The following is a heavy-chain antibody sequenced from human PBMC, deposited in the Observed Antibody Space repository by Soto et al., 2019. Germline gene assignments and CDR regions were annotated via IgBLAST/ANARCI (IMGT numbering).Heavy chain of an antibody. J-gene: IGHJ4*02. CDR3: ATSYGDYDVYFDY. Sequence: SSETLSLTCAVSGGSISSGGYSWSWIRQPPGKGLEWIGYIYHSGSTYYNPPLKSRVTISVDRSKNQFSLKLSSVTAADTAVYYCATSYGDYDVYFDYWGQGTLVTVSS. CDR2: IYHSGST. V-gene: IGHV4-30-2*01. D-gene: IGHD4-17*01. CDR1: GGSISSGGYS.